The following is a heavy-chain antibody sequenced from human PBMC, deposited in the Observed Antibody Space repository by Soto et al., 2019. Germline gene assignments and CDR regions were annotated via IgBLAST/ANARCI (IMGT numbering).Heavy chain of an antibody. V-gene: IGHV1-3*01. Sequence: ASVKVSCKASGYTFTSYAMHWVRQAPGQRLEWMGWINAGNGNKKYSQKYQGRVTITRDTSASTAYMELSSLRSEDTAVYYCARNDYIWGSYRRDYYYMDVWGKGTTVTV. CDR2: INAGNGNK. J-gene: IGHJ6*03. CDR3: ARNDYIWGSYRRDYYYMDV. CDR1: GYTFTSYA. D-gene: IGHD3-16*02.